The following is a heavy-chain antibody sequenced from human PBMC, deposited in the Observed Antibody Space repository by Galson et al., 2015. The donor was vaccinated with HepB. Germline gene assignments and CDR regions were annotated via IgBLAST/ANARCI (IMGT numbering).Heavy chain of an antibody. Sequence: SLRLSCAASGFTFSSYAMSWVRQAPGKGLEWVSAISGSGGSTYYADSVKGRFTISRDNSKNTLYLQMNSLRAEDTAVYYCAKVGRLGSSGWYRPGFFDYWGQGTLVTVSS. CDR2: ISGSGGST. V-gene: IGHV3-23*01. J-gene: IGHJ4*02. D-gene: IGHD6-19*01. CDR1: GFTFSSYA. CDR3: AKVGRLGSSGWYRPGFFDY.